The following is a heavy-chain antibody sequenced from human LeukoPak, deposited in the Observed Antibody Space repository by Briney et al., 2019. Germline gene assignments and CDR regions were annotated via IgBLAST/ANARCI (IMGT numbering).Heavy chain of an antibody. V-gene: IGHV3-30*02. CDR3: ARDRGNIVVAPHAIRGWFDP. D-gene: IGHD2-2*02. CDR1: GYTFSSYG. CDR2: IRFDGTIK. J-gene: IGHJ5*02. Sequence: PGGSLTLSCAASGYTFSSYGMHWVRQAPGKGLEWVAFIRFDGTIKDYADSVKGRFTISRDNSKNTLNLLMNSLRVEDTAMYHCARDRGNIVVAPHAIRGWFDPWGQGTLVTVSS.